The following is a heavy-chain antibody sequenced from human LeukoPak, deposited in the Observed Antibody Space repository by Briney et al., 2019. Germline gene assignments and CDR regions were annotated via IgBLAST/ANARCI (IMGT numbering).Heavy chain of an antibody. J-gene: IGHJ5*02. CDR3: AREVVVVVAASWFDP. D-gene: IGHD2-15*01. CDR1: GGTFSSYA. V-gene: IGHV1-69*04. Sequence: ASVKVSCKASGGTFSSYAISWVRQAPGQGLEWMGRIIPILGIANYAQKFQGRVTITADKSTSTAYMELSSLRSEDTAVYYCAREVVVVVAASWFDPWGQGTLVTISS. CDR2: IIPILGIA.